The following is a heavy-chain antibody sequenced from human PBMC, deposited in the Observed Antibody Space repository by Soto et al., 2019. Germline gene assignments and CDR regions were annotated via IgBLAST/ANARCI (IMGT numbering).Heavy chain of an antibody. J-gene: IGHJ4*02. CDR2: IYPIGTI. CDR3: ATYTAFAKYYFDY. V-gene: IGHV4-30-2*01. Sequence: SETLSLTCAVSGVSITTNVYSWSWIRQPPGKGLEWIGYIYPIGTIFYNPSLNSRVTISADTSNNQFSLKLTSVTAADTAVYFCATYTAFAKYYFDYWGRGPLMTVSS. D-gene: IGHD3-16*01. CDR1: GVSITTNVYS.